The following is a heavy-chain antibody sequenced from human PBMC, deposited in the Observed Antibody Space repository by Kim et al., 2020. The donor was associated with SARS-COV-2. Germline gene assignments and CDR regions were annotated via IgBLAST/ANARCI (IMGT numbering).Heavy chain of an antibody. D-gene: IGHD3-22*01. CDR1: GFTFSNYW. J-gene: IGHJ4*02. CDR2: ISPDGRST. Sequence: GGSLRLSCAASGFTFSNYWMHWVRQAPGKGLVWVSRISPDGRSTDYADSVKGRFTISRDNAKNTLYLQMNSLRAEDTAVYYCTKDRGYGARALDYWGQGILVTVSS. CDR3: TKDRGYGARALDY. V-gene: IGHV3-74*01.